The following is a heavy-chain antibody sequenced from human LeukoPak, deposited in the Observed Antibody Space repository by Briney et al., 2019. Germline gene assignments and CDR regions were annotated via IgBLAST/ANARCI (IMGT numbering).Heavy chain of an antibody. V-gene: IGHV1-2*02. J-gene: IGHJ4*02. CDR3: ASPMPIPRGWNGRRLDLDY. Sequence: GASVKVSCKASGYTFTGYYMHLVRQAPGQGLEWMGCINPNRGGTNYAQKFQGRVTMTRDTSISTAYMELRRLRSDDTAVYYCASPMPIPRGWNGRRLDLDYWGQGILVTVSS. CDR2: INPNRGGT. D-gene: IGHD1-1*01. CDR1: GYTFTGYY.